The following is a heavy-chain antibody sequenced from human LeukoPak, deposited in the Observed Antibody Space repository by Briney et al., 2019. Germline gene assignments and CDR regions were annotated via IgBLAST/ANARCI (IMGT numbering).Heavy chain of an antibody. CDR3: ARRVVTLASYYFYMDV. V-gene: IGHV4-59*01. J-gene: IGHJ6*03. CDR1: GGSISTYY. Sequence: PSETLSLTCTVSGGSISTYYWSWIRPPPGKGLEWIGYIHYSGSTNYNPSLKSRVTMSVDTSKNQFSLKLSSVTAADTAVYYCARRVVTLASYYFYMDVWGKGTTVSVSS. D-gene: IGHD3-22*01. CDR2: IHYSGST.